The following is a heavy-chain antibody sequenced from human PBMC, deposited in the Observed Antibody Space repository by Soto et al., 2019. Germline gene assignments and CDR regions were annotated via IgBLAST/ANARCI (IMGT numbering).Heavy chain of an antibody. Sequence: GGSLRLSCAASGFTFSSYAMSWVRQAPGKGLEWVSAISGSGGSTYYADSVKGRFTISRDNSKNTLYLQMNSLRAADTAVYYCATSQNIVSRYNWFDPWGQGTLVTVSS. D-gene: IGHD3-16*02. J-gene: IGHJ5*02. CDR2: ISGSGGST. CDR1: GFTFSSYA. CDR3: ATSQNIVSRYNWFDP. V-gene: IGHV3-23*01.